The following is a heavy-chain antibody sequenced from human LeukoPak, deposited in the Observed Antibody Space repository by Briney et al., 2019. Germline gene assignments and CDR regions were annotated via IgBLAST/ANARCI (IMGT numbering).Heavy chain of an antibody. D-gene: IGHD2-2*01. CDR3: ARGWEDIVIVLAAMGLDP. J-gene: IGHJ5*02. CDR2: INHSGST. Sequence: SETLSLTCAVYGGSFSGYYWSWIRQPPGKGLEWIGEINHSGSTNYSPSLKSRVTISVDTSKNQFSLKLSSVTAADTAVYYCARGWEDIVIVLAAMGLDPWGQGTLVTVSS. CDR1: GGSFSGYY. V-gene: IGHV4-34*01.